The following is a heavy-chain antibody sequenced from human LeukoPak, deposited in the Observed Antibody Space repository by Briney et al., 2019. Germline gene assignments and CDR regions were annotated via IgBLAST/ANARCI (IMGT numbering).Heavy chain of an antibody. CDR2: IYYSGST. J-gene: IGHJ6*02. V-gene: IGHV4-59*01. D-gene: IGHD6-13*01. CDR3: ARVGSSSWYYYYYYGMDV. CDR1: GGSISSYY. Sequence: SSETLSLTCTVSGGSISSYYWSWIRQPPGKGLEWIGYIYYSGSTHYNPSLKSRVTISVDTSKNQFSLKLSSVTAADTAVYYCARVGSSSWYYYYYYGMDVWGQGTTVTVSS.